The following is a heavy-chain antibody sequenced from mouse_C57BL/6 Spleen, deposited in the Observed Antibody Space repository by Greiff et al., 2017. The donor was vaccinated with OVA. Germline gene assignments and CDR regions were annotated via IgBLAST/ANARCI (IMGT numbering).Heavy chain of an antibody. CDR1: GYAFSSSW. V-gene: IGHV1-82*01. CDR2: IYPGDGDT. Sequence: QVQLQQSGPELVKPGASVKISCKASGYAFSSSWMNWVKQRPGKGLEWIGRIYPGDGDTNYNGKFKGKATLTADKSSNTAYMQLSSLTSEDSAVYFCARGGSSYGFAYWGQGTLVTVSA. D-gene: IGHD1-1*01. J-gene: IGHJ3*01. CDR3: ARGGSSYGFAY.